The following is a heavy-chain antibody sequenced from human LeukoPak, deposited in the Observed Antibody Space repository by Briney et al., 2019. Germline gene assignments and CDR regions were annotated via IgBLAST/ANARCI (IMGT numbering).Heavy chain of an antibody. CDR1: GGSFSGYY. Sequence: PSETLSLTCAVYGGSFSGYYWSWIRQPPGKGLEWIVEINHSGSTNYNPSLKSRVTISVDTSKNQFSLKLSSVTAADTAVYYCARGRPDYYGSGSYLFAFDIWGQGTMVTVSS. CDR3: ARGRPDYYGSGSYLFAFDI. CDR2: INHSGST. D-gene: IGHD3-10*01. J-gene: IGHJ3*02. V-gene: IGHV4-34*01.